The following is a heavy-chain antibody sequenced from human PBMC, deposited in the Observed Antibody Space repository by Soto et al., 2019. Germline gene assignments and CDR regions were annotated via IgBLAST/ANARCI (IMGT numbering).Heavy chain of an antibody. CDR3: ARESSDMAASLDS. CDR1: GCSFTNNY. Sequence: QVQLVQSGAEVRKPGASVRISCKASGCSFTNNYIHWVRQAPGRGFEWLAMINPSNGSPGYGGKFLGRVTLTRDTSTGTVFMELTSPRSEDTALYYCARESSDMAASLDSRGQGTLVAVSS. J-gene: IGHJ4*02. CDR2: INPSNGSP. D-gene: IGHD6-19*01. V-gene: IGHV1-46*01.